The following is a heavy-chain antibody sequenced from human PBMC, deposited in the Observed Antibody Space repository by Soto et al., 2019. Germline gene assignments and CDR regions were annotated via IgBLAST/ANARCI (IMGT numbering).Heavy chain of an antibody. J-gene: IGHJ3*02. V-gene: IGHV1-2*04. Sequence: ASVKVSCKASGYTFTSYYMHWVRQAPGQGLEWMGWINPNSGGTNYAQKIQGWVTMTRDTSISTAYMELSRLRSDDTAVYYCASEDMVRGVIPEYYQRDAFDIWGQGSMVTVSS. CDR2: INPNSGGT. D-gene: IGHD3-10*01. CDR3: ASEDMVRGVIPEYYQRDAFDI. CDR1: GYTFTSYY.